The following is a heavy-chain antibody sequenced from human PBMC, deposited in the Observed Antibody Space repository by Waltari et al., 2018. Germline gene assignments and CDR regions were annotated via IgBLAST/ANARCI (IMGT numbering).Heavy chain of an antibody. CDR3: ARHGLRDCTNGVCSFQGMDV. V-gene: IGHV5-51*01. J-gene: IGHJ6*02. D-gene: IGHD2-8*01. Sequence: EVQLVQSGAEVKKPGESLKISCKGSGYSFTSYWIGWVRQMPGKGLEWMGISYPGDFDTRSSPAFQVQVTISADKSISTALLQWSSLKASDTAMYYCARHGLRDCTNGVCSFQGMDVWGQGTTVTVSS. CDR1: GYSFTSYW. CDR2: SYPGDFDT.